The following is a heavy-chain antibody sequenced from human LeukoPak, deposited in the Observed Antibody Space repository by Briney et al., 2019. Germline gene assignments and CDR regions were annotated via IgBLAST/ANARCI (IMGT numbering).Heavy chain of an antibody. CDR1: GGSISSGGYY. Sequence: SETLSLTSTVSGGSISSGGYYWSWIRQHPGKGLEWIGYIYYSGSTYYNPSLKSRVTISVDTSKNQFSLKLSSVTAADTAVYYCASVGTAMDYYFDYWGQGTLVTVSS. J-gene: IGHJ4*02. CDR3: ASVGTAMDYYFDY. D-gene: IGHD5-18*01. V-gene: IGHV4-31*03. CDR2: IYYSGST.